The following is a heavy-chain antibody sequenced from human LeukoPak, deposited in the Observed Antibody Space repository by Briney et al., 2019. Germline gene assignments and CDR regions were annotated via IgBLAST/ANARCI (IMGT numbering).Heavy chain of an antibody. CDR3: ARGGYYYDSSGYRRAFDI. V-gene: IGHV4-34*01. Sequence: SETLSLTCAVYGGSFSGYYWSWIRQPPGKGLEWIGEINHSGSTNYNPSLKSRVTISVDTSKNQFSLKLSSVTAADTAVYYCARGGYYYDSSGYRRAFDIWGQGAMVTVSS. J-gene: IGHJ3*02. CDR1: GGSFSGYY. D-gene: IGHD3-22*01. CDR2: INHSGST.